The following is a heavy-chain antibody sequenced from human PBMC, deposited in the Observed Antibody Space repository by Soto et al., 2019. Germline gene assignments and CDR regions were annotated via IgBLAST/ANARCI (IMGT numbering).Heavy chain of an antibody. CDR3: ARAMGYYASGSYFEP. V-gene: IGHV4-59*01. CDR1: GDSISTYY. J-gene: IGHJ5*02. CDR2: IYYSGST. Sequence: SETLSLTCSVSGDSISTYYWSWIRQPPGKGLEWIGYIYYSGSTSYNPSLKSRVIISVDTSKNQFSLKLTSVTAADTAVYYCARAMGYYASGSYFEPWGQGILVTVSS. D-gene: IGHD3-10*01.